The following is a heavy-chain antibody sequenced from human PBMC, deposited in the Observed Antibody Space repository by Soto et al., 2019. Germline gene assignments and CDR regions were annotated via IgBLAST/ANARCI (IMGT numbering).Heavy chain of an antibody. CDR2: ISAYNGNT. Sequence: CSNARGDTNSVYVSSRLRLDTGQGLEWMGCISAYNGNTNYAQKLQGRVTMTTDTPTSTAYMELRSLRSDDTAVYYCARDPSAVAGTYYYYGMDVWGQGTTVTVSS. CDR1: GDTNSVYV. V-gene: IGHV1-18*04. J-gene: IGHJ6*02. CDR3: ARDPSAVAGTYYYYGMDV. D-gene: IGHD6-19*01.